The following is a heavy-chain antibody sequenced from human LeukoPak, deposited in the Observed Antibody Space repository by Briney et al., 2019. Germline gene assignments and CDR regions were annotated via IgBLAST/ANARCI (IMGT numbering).Heavy chain of an antibody. D-gene: IGHD3-9*01. CDR1: GGSISSHY. CDR2: IYYSGST. J-gene: IGHJ6*03. Sequence: SETLSLTCTVSGGSISSHYWSWIRQPPGKGLEWIGYIYYSGSTNYNPSLKSRVTISVDTSKNQFSPKLSSVTAADTAVYYCAREGGRGGVLRYFDWLTETHYYYYMDVWGKGTTVTVSS. CDR3: AREGGRGGVLRYFDWLTETHYYYYMDV. V-gene: IGHV4-59*11.